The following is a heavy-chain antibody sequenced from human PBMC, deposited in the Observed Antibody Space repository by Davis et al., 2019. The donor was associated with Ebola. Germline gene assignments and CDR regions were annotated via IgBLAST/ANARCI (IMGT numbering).Heavy chain of an antibody. D-gene: IGHD2/OR15-2a*01. Sequence: GESLKISCSASGFTFSSYAMHWVRQAPGKGLESVSRISTNGENTYYAESVRGRFTISRDNSKNTLYLQMNSLRVQDTAVYYCARDPDTSGYYSWFDPWGQGTLVTVSS. CDR2: ISTNGENT. V-gene: IGHV3-64*04. CDR1: GFTFSSYA. J-gene: IGHJ5*02. CDR3: ARDPDTSGYYSWFDP.